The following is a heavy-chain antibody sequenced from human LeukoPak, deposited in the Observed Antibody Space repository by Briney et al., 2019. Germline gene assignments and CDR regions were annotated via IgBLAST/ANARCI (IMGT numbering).Heavy chain of an antibody. CDR3: AKQLTTVADHDAFDI. V-gene: IGHV1-24*01. D-gene: IGHD4-23*01. CDR1: GYTLTELS. J-gene: IGHJ3*02. CDR2: FDPEDGET. Sequence: ASVKVSCKVSGYTLTELSMHWVRQAPGKGLEWMGGFDPEDGETIYAQKFQGRVTMTEDTSTDTAYMELSSLRSEDTAVYYCAKQLTTVADHDAFDIWGQGTMVTVSS.